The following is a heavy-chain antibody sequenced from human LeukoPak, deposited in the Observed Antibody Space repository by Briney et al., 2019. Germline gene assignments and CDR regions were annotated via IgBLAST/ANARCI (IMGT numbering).Heavy chain of an antibody. D-gene: IGHD1-26*01. CDR2: ISGSGGST. Sequence: GGSLRLSCAASGFTFSSYGMSWVRQAPGKGLEWVSAISGSGGSTYYADSVKGRFTISRDNSKNTLYLQMNSLRAEDTAVYYCAKDGDQWELNYYYYMDVWGKGTTVTISS. CDR1: GFTFSSYG. CDR3: AKDGDQWELNYYYYMDV. V-gene: IGHV3-23*01. J-gene: IGHJ6*03.